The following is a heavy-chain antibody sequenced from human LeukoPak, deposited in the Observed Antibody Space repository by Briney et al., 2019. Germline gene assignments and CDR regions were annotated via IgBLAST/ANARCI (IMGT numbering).Heavy chain of an antibody. CDR3: ANGAVAGGWYCFDY. CDR2: ISASGGAT. J-gene: IGHJ4*02. V-gene: IGHV3-23*01. CDR1: GFTFTSHA. D-gene: IGHD6-19*01. Sequence: GGSLRLSCAASGFTFTSHAMNWVRQAPGQGLEWVSVISASGGATHYAESVKGRFIVSRDNSKNTLSLQMNSLRAEDTAVYYCANGAVAGGWYCFDYWGQGTPVTVSS.